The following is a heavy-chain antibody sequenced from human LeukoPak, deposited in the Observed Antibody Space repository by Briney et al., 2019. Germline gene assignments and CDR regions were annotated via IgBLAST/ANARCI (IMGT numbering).Heavy chain of an antibody. D-gene: IGHD2-15*01. CDR3: ARGYCSGGSCYGRGGYYYYMDV. CDR1: GFSISSYY. J-gene: IGHJ6*03. V-gene: IGHV4-4*07. Sequence: SSETLSLTCTGSGFSISSYYWSWLPQAAGKGLEWSGRIYTSGSTNYHPSHESRVTMSVDTSKNQFSLKLSPVTAADTAVYYCARGYCSGGSCYGRGGYYYYMDVWGKGTTVTISS. CDR2: IYTSGST.